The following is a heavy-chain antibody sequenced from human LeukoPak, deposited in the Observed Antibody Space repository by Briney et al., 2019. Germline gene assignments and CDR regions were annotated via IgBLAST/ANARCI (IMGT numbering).Heavy chain of an antibody. CDR1: GGSISSSSYY. J-gene: IGHJ4*02. V-gene: IGHV4-39*07. CDR3: ARVRSLYYFDY. Sequence: SETLSLTCTVSGGSISSSSYYWGWIRQPPGKGLEWIGSIYYSESTNYNPSLKSRVTISVDTSKNQFSLKLSSVTAADTAVYYCARVRSLYYFDYWGQGTLVTVSS. CDR2: IYYSEST.